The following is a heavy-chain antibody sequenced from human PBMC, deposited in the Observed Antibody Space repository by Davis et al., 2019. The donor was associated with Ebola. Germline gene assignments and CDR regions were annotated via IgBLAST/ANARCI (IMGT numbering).Heavy chain of an antibody. J-gene: IGHJ5*02. Sequence: SETLSLTCAVSGGSISSGGYSWSWIRQPPGKGLEWIGYIYHSGSTYYNPSLKSRVTISVDTSKNQFSLKLSSVTAADTAVYYCARGYNGWFDPWGQGTLVTVSS. CDR3: ARGYNGWFDP. CDR2: IYHSGST. V-gene: IGHV4-30-2*01. CDR1: GGSISSGGYS. D-gene: IGHD1-1*01.